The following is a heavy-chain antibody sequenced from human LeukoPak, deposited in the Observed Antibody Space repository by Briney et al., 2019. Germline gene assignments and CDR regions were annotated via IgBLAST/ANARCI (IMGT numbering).Heavy chain of an antibody. J-gene: IGHJ6*03. V-gene: IGHV1-8*01. D-gene: IGHD1-7*01. CDR2: MNPNSGNT. CDR3: ARGVPYNWNYWHYYYMDV. Sequence: ASVKVSCKASGYTVTSYDINWVRQPTGQGLEWMGWMNPNSGNTGHAQKSQGRVTMTRNNSISTAYMELSSLRSEDTAVYYFARGVPYNWNYWHYYYMDVWGKGTTVTVSS. CDR1: GYTVTSYD.